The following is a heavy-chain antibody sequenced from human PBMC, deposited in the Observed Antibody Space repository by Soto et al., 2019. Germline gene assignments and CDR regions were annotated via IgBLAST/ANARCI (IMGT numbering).Heavy chain of an antibody. CDR2: ISTWSSYS. Sequence: GGSLRLSCTASGFTFSSYNMNWVRQAPGKGLEWVSYISTWSSYSFYADSVKGRFTISRDNSENSLYLQLDSLRDEDTAVYYWARASHVYGELEYWGQGALVNASS. D-gene: IGHD3-10*01. J-gene: IGHJ4*01. CDR3: ARASHVYGELEY. V-gene: IGHV3-21*01. CDR1: GFTFSSYN.